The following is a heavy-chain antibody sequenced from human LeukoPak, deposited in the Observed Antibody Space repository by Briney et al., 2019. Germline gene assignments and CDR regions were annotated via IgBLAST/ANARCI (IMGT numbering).Heavy chain of an antibody. CDR2: IYYSGST. V-gene: IGHV4-59*01. CDR3: ARFSGSGAAFDY. D-gene: IGHD1-26*01. Sequence: TSETLSLTCTVSGGSISSYYWSWIRQPPGKGLEWIGYIYYSGSTNYNPSLKSRVTISVDTSKNQFSLKLSSVTAADTAVYYCARFSGSGAAFDYWGQGTLVTVSS. J-gene: IGHJ4*02. CDR1: GGSISSYY.